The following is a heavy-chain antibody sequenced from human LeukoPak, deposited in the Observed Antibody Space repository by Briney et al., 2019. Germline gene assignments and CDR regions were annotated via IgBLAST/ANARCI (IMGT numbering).Heavy chain of an antibody. CDR1: GGSISSSSYY. CDR3: VRPDSSGYNYVD. Sequence: SETLSLTCTVSGGSISSSSYYWGWIRQPPGKGLEWIGSIYYSGSTNYNPSLKSRLTISVDTSKTQFSLKLSSVTAADTAVYYCVRPDSSGYNYVDWGQGTLVTVSS. V-gene: IGHV4-39*07. CDR2: IYYSGST. J-gene: IGHJ4*02. D-gene: IGHD3-22*01.